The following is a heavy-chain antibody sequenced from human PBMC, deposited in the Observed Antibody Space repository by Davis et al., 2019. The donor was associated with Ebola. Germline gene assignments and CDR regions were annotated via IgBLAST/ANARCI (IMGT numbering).Heavy chain of an antibody. CDR3: ARAQFPTTSDH. V-gene: IGHV1-18*04. Sequence: ASVKVSCKASGYTFTSYGITWVRQAPGQGLEWMGWINPHDGNTNYAQNVQGRVTMTTDTSTSTAYMEVGSLRSDDTAVYYCARAQFPTTSDHWGQGTLVTVSS. CDR2: INPHDGNT. D-gene: IGHD1-1*01. CDR1: GYTFTSYG. J-gene: IGHJ4*02.